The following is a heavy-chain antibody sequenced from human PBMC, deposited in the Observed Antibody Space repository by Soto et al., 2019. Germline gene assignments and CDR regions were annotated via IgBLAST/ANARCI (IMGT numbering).Heavy chain of an antibody. J-gene: IGHJ4*02. V-gene: IGHV4-34*01. CDR3: ARARIAVAGLDY. CDR2: INHSGST. D-gene: IGHD6-19*01. CDR1: GGSFSGYY. Sequence: QVQLQQWGAGLLKPSETLSLTCAVYGGSFSGYYWSWIRQPPGKGLEWIGEINHSGSTNYNPSLKSRVTISVDTSKNQFSLKLSSVTAADTAVYCCARARIAVAGLDYWGQGTLVTVSS.